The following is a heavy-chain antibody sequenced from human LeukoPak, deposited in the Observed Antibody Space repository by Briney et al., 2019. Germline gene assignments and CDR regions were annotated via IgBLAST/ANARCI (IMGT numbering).Heavy chain of an antibody. V-gene: IGHV4-30-2*01. D-gene: IGHD3-3*01. CDR2: IYYSGST. CDR1: GGSISSGGYY. CDR3: ARGPFGVPYDACDI. J-gene: IGHJ3*02. Sequence: SQTLSLTCAVSGGSISSGGYYWSWIRQPPGKGLEWIGYIYYSGSTYYNPSLKSRVTISVDRSKNQFSLKLSSVTAADTAVYFCARGPFGVPYDACDIGGRRTRVTVSS.